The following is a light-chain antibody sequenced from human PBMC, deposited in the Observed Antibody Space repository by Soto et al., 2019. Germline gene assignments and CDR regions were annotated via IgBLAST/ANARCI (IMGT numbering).Light chain of an antibody. CDR1: SSDVGGYNY. CDR2: DVS. Sequence: QSVLTQPASVSGSPGQSITISCTGTSSDVGGYNYVSWYQQHPGKAPKLMIYDVSNRPSGVSNRFSGSKSGNTASLTISGLHAEDEADYYCSSYTSSSTSYVFGTGTTVTVL. J-gene: IGLJ1*01. CDR3: SSYTSSSTSYV. V-gene: IGLV2-14*01.